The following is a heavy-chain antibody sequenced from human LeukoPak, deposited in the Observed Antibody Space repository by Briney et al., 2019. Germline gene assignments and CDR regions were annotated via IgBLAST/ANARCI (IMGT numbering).Heavy chain of an antibody. V-gene: IGHV3-74*01. CDR1: GFTFSNYW. J-gene: IGHJ4*02. CDR3: ARDPDICSGGSRYPHFDY. Sequence: GGSLRLSCAASGFTFSNYWMHWVRRAPGKGLVWVSRIKSDGSSTSYADFVKGRFTISRDNAKNTLYLQMNSLRAEDTAVYYCARDPDICSGGSRYPHFDYWGQGTLVTVSS. CDR2: IKSDGSST. D-gene: IGHD2-15*01.